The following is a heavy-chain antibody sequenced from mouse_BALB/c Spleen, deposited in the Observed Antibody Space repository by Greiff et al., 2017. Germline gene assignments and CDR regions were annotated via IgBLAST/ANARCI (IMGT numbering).Heavy chain of an antibody. V-gene: IGHV2-9*02. CDR2: IWAGGST. CDR3: ARALWFEAMDY. D-gene: IGHD2-2*01. Sequence: VMLVESGPGLVAPSQSLSITCTVSGFSLTSYGVHWVRQPPGKGLEWLGVIWAGGSTNYNSALMSRLSISKDNSKSQVFLKMNSLQTDDTAMYYCARALWFEAMDYWGQGTSVTVSS. J-gene: IGHJ4*01. CDR1: GFSLTSYG.